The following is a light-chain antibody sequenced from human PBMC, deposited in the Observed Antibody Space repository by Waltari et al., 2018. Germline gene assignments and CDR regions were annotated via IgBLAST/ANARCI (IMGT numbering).Light chain of an antibody. V-gene: IGLV2-23*02. CDR1: NSDVGHYNL. CDR3: CSYAGSTTWL. CDR2: EVN. Sequence: QSALTQPASVSGSPGQSITISCTGNNSDVGHYNLVSWYQQHPGKAPKLLLYEVNQRPSGVSSRFSGSKSGITASLTISGLQAEDEADFYCCSYAGSTTWLFGGGTRLTVL. J-gene: IGLJ2*01.